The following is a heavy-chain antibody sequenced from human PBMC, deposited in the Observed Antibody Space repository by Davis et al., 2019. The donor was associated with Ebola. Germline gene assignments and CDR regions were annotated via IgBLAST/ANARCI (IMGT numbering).Heavy chain of an antibody. CDR2: INRDGSDI. V-gene: IGHV3-74*03. CDR3: ASLDY. Sequence: GESLKISCAASGITFSNAWLSWVRQAPGKGLVWVSRINRDGSDIKYADSVKGRFTISRDNAKNTLYLQLNNLRAEDTGVYYCASLDYWGQGTLVTVSS. CDR1: GITFSNAW. J-gene: IGHJ4*02.